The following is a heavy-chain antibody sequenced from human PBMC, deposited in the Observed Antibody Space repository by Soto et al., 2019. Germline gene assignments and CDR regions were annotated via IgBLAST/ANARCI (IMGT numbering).Heavy chain of an antibody. CDR1: GFTFTSYA. CDR3: AKGPCSGGSCYHDY. J-gene: IGHJ4*02. Sequence: GGSLRLSCAASGFTFTSYAINWVRQAPGKGLEWVSGISGSGGSTHYADSVKGRFTISRDNSKNRLSLQMNSLRAEDTAVYYCAKGPCSGGSCYHDYWGQGTLVTVSS. CDR2: ISGSGGST. V-gene: IGHV3-23*01. D-gene: IGHD2-15*01.